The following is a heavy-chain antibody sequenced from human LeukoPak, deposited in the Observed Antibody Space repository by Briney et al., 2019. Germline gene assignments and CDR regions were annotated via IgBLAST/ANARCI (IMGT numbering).Heavy chain of an antibody. CDR2: ISWDAGST. CDR1: GFTFDDYP. J-gene: IGHJ4*02. CDR3: AKDGKNHFDY. D-gene: IGHD1-14*01. Sequence: GGSLRLSCAASGFTFDDYPMHWVRQGPGKGLEWVSLISWDAGSTYYADSVEGRFTISRDNSKNSLYLQMNSLRTEDTALYYCAKDGKNHFDYWGQGTLVTVSS. V-gene: IGHV3-43*01.